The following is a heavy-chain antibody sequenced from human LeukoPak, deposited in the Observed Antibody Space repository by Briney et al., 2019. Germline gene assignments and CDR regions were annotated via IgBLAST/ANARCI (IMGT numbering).Heavy chain of an antibody. V-gene: IGHV3-21*01. CDR1: GFTFRTYT. D-gene: IGHD5-18*01. Sequence: GGSLRLACAASGFTFRTYTMNWVRQAPGKGLEWVSSISSSSSYIYYADSVKGRFTISRDNAKNSLYLQMSSLRAEDTAVYYCARDPGYSYGHRSVYYFDYWGQGTLVTVSS. J-gene: IGHJ4*02. CDR2: ISSSSSYI. CDR3: ARDPGYSYGHRSVYYFDY.